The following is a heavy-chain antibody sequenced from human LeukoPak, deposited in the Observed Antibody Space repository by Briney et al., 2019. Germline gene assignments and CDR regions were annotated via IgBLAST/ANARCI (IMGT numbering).Heavy chain of an antibody. CDR3: AKSISVVVTNFDY. Sequence: GGSLRLSCAASGFTFSSYGMSWVRQAPGKGLEWVSAISGSGGSTYYADSVKGRFTISRDNSKNTLYLQMNSLRAEDTAVYYCAKSISVVVTNFDYWGQGTLVTVSS. D-gene: IGHD3-22*01. J-gene: IGHJ4*02. CDR1: GFTFSSYG. V-gene: IGHV3-23*01. CDR2: ISGSGGST.